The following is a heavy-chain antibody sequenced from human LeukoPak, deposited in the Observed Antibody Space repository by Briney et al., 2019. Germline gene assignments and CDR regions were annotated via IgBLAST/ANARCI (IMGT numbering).Heavy chain of an antibody. J-gene: IGHJ3*02. CDR1: GYTLTELS. D-gene: IGHD3-10*01. CDR2: FDPEDGET. V-gene: IGHV1-24*01. CDR3: ATDGAGSSGSYYKSAFDI. Sequence: ASVKVSYKVSGYTLTELSMHWVRQAPGKGLEWMGGFDPEDGETIYAQKFQGRVTMTEDTSTDTAYMELSSLRSEDTAVYYCATDGAGSSGSYYKSAFDIWGQGTMVTVSS.